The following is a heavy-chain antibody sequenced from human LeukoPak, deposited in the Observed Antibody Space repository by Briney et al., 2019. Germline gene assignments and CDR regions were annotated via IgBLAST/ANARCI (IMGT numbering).Heavy chain of an antibody. Sequence: PGGSLRLSCAASGFTFSSYGMHWVRQAPGKGPEWVAIISYDGSYKDYADSVKGRFTISRDNSKNTLFLQMNSLRAEDTAVYYCAKEGCSGGRCSEYFLHWGQGTLVTVSS. CDR1: GFTFSSYG. CDR2: ISYDGSYK. V-gene: IGHV3-30*18. D-gene: IGHD2-15*01. J-gene: IGHJ1*01. CDR3: AKEGCSGGRCSEYFLH.